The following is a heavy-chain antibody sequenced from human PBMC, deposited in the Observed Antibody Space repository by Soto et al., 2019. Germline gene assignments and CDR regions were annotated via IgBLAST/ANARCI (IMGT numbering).Heavy chain of an antibody. Sequence: GGSLRLSCAASGFTFSSYSMNWVRQAPGKGLEWVSSISSSSSYIYYADSVKGRFTISRDNAKSSLYLQMNSLRAEDTAVYYCARDRTTVVTPWWFDPWGQGTLVTVSS. D-gene: IGHD4-17*01. J-gene: IGHJ5*02. CDR3: ARDRTTVVTPWWFDP. CDR2: ISSSSSYI. V-gene: IGHV3-21*01. CDR1: GFTFSSYS.